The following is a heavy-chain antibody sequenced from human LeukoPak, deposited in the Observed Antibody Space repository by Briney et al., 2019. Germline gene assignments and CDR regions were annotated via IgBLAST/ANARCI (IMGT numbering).Heavy chain of an antibody. CDR1: GGSFSGYY. J-gene: IGHJ4*02. Sequence: SETLSLTCAVYGGSFSGYYWSWIRHPPGKGLEWIGEINHSGSTNYNPSLKSRVTISVDTSKNQFSLKLSSVTAADTAVYYCARWYSSSWHPLFDYWGQGTLVTVSS. D-gene: IGHD6-13*01. V-gene: IGHV4-34*01. CDR2: INHSGST. CDR3: ARWYSSSWHPLFDY.